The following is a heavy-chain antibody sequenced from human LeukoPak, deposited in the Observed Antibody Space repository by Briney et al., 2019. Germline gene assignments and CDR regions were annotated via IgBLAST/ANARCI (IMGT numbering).Heavy chain of an antibody. CDR3: ARARDGYNIDY. CDR2: FSSRSNYT. V-gene: IGHV3-11*03. CDR1: GFTFTDYY. J-gene: IGHJ4*02. Sequence: PGGSLRLSCAASGFTFTDYYMTWIRQAPGKGLEWVSYFSSRSNYTNYADSVKGRFTISRDNAKNSVYLQMKSLRAEDTALYYCARARDGYNIDYWGQGTLVTVSP. D-gene: IGHD5-24*01.